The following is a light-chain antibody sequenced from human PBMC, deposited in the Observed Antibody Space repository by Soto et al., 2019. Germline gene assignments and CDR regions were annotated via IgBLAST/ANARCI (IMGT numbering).Light chain of an antibody. CDR1: QSVSSN. CDR3: QQYKKWPRT. J-gene: IGKJ1*01. Sequence: ELVMTQSPATLSVSPGERATLSYRASQSVSSNFAWYQQKPGQAPRLLIYDASTRATGIPARFSGSGSGTEFTLTISSLQSEDFAVYYCQQYKKWPRTFGHGTKVDIK. CDR2: DAS. V-gene: IGKV3-15*01.